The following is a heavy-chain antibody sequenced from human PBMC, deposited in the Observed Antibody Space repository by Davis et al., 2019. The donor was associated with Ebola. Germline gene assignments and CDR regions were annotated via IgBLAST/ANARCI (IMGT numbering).Heavy chain of an antibody. CDR2: ISSSSSYI. J-gene: IGHJ6*02. CDR1: GFAFSSYS. V-gene: IGHV3-21*04. Sequence: GESLKISCAASGFAFSSYSMNWVRQAPGKGLEWVSSISSSSSYIYYADSVKGRFTISRDNSKNTLYLQMNSLRAEDTAVYYCAKDAVGATNYYYYGMDVWGQGTTVTVSS. CDR3: AKDAVGATNYYYYGMDV. D-gene: IGHD1-26*01.